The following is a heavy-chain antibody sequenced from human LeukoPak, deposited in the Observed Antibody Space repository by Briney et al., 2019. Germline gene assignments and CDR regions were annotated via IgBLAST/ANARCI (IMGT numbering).Heavy chain of an antibody. V-gene: IGHV4-39*07. J-gene: IGHJ4*02. CDR3: ARYGNSAVY. Sequence: SETLSLTCTVSGGSISISRHYWAWIRQPPGKGLDWIGTIHYTGTTYYNPSLRSRVRISVDRSTNQFSLRVSPVTAADTAVYYCARYGNSAVYWGQGTLVTVSS. D-gene: IGHD4-23*01. CDR1: GGSISISRHY. CDR2: IHYTGTT.